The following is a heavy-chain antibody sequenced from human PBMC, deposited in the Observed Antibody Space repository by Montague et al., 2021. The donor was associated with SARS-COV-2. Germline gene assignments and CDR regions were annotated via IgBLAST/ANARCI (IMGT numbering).Heavy chain of an antibody. CDR3: ARVLRSCTNGVCRTYYYYALDV. CDR1: GGSISGYY. Sequence: SETLSLTCTVSGGSISGYYWSWIRQPPGKGLEWIGYIYYSGSTKYNPFLESRVTVSVDRSKNQFSLKLSSVTAADTAVYYCARVLRSCTNGVCRTYYYYALDVWGQGTTVTVSS. CDR2: IYYSGST. D-gene: IGHD2-8*01. J-gene: IGHJ6*02. V-gene: IGHV4-59*01.